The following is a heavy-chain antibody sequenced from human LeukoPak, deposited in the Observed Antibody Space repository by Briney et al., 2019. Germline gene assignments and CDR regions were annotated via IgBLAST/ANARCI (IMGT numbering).Heavy chain of an antibody. J-gene: IGHJ4*02. CDR2: INHSGST. Sequence: SETLSLTCAVYGGSFSGYYWSWIRQPPGKGLEWIGEINHSGSTNYNPSLKSRVTISVDTSKNQFSLKLSSVTAADTAVYYCARRAYYYGSGSCYNGFDYWGQGTLVTVSS. D-gene: IGHD3-10*01. CDR1: GGSFSGYY. CDR3: ARRAYYYGSGSCYNGFDY. V-gene: IGHV4-34*01.